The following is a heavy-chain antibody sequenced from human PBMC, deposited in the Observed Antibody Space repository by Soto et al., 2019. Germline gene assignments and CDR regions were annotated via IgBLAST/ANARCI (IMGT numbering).Heavy chain of an antibody. CDR3: ARVRLSGYWDAFDI. CDR1: GFTFSSYW. D-gene: IGHD6-25*01. V-gene: IGHV3-7*01. J-gene: IGHJ3*02. CDR2: IKQDGSEK. Sequence: GGSLRLSCAASGFTFSSYWMSWVRQAPGKGLEWVANIKQDGSEKYYVDSVKGRFTISRDNAKNSLYLQMNSLRAEDTAVYYCARVRLSGYWDAFDIWGQGTMVTVSS.